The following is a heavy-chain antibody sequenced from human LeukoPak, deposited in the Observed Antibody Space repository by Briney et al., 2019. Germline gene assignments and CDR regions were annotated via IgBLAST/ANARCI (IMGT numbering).Heavy chain of an antibody. Sequence: ASVKVSCKASGYTFTGYGISWVRQGPGQGLEWVGWISAYNGNTNYAQKLQGRVTMTTDTSTSTAYMELRSLRSDDTAVYYCARVLLWFGESPAYFDYWGQGTLVTVSS. D-gene: IGHD3-10*01. J-gene: IGHJ4*02. CDR1: GYTFTGYG. V-gene: IGHV1-18*01. CDR3: ARVLLWFGESPAYFDY. CDR2: ISAYNGNT.